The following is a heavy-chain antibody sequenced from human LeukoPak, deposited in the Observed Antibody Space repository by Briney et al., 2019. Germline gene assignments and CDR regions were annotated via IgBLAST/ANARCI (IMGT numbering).Heavy chain of an antibody. CDR3: ASKDNYYDSSGYWSYFDY. D-gene: IGHD3-22*01. Sequence: SVKVSCKASGCTFSSYTISWVRQAPGQGLEWMGRIIPILGIANYAQKFQGRVTITTDESTSTAYMELSSLRSEDTAVYYCASKDNYYDSSGYWSYFDYWGQGTLVTVSS. V-gene: IGHV1-69*02. J-gene: IGHJ4*02. CDR2: IIPILGIA. CDR1: GCTFSSYT.